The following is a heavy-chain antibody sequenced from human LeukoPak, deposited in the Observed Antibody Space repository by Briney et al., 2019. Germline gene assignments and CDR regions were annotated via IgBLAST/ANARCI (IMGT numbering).Heavy chain of an antibody. D-gene: IGHD4-11*01. Sequence: PGGSLRLSCAASGISFWRHAMNWVRQAPGKGLEWVSGIYGAATATYYADSVKGRFTISRDNSKNTVWLKMNSLRAEDTAVYYCAKSLHDSSTYWSEFRGFDIWGQGTMVTVSS. CDR2: IYGAATAT. J-gene: IGHJ3*02. CDR3: AKSLHDSSTYWSEFRGFDI. CDR1: GISFWRHA. V-gene: IGHV3-23*01.